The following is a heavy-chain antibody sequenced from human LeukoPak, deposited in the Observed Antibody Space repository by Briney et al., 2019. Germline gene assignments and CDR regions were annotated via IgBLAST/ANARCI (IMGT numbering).Heavy chain of an antibody. J-gene: IGHJ4*02. CDR2: MNPNRGNT. CDR3: STRTHLAIGGTHGERVKTGLDY. D-gene: IGHD5-12*01. Sequence: ASVKVSCKASGYTFTSYDINWWLQATGRGLEWRGWMNPNRGNTGYAQKFQGRFTMTMNASMSTAYIELSSLRSEDPAFYYVSTRTHLAIGGTHGERVKTGLDYWGQGTLVTVSS. CDR1: GYTFTSYD. V-gene: IGHV1-8*01.